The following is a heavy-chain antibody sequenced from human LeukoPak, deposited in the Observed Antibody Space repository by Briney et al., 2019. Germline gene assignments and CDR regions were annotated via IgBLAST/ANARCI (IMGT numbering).Heavy chain of an antibody. CDR2: INPNSGGT. CDR1: GYTFTGYY. J-gene: IGHJ3*02. V-gene: IGHV1-2*02. CDR3: ARDRGYGDYDAFDI. Sequence: PGSSVKVSCKASGYTFTGYYMHWVRQAPGQGLEWMGWINPNSGGTNYAQKFQGRVTMTRDTSISTAYMELSRLRSDDTAVYYCARDRGYGDYDAFDIWGQGTMVTVSS. D-gene: IGHD4-17*01.